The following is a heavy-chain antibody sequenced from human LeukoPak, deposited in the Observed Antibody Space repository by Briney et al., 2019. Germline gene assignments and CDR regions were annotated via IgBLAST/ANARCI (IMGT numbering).Heavy chain of an antibody. J-gene: IGHJ4*02. CDR2: IYYSGST. V-gene: IGHV4-59*01. D-gene: IGHD3-22*01. CDR3: ARDKTRGYYDSSGSNFDY. Sequence: SETLSLTCTVSGGSISSYYWSWIRQPPGKGLEWIGYIYYSGSTNYNPSLKSRVTISVDTSKNQFSLKLSSVTTADTAVYYCARDKTRGYYDSSGSNFDYWGQGTLVTVSS. CDR1: GGSISSYY.